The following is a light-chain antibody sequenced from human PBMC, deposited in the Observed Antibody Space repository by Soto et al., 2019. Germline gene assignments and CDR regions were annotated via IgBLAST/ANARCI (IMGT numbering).Light chain of an antibody. CDR3: SSYAGSSNLV. CDR2: EVT. J-gene: IGLJ2*01. CDR1: SSDVGGYSY. V-gene: IGLV2-8*01. Sequence: QSALTQPPSASGSPGQSVTISCTGTSSDVGGYSYVSWYQQHPGKAPTLMIYEVTKRPSGVPDRFSGSKSGNTASLTVSGLQAEDEADYYCSSYAGSSNLVFGGGTKLTVL.